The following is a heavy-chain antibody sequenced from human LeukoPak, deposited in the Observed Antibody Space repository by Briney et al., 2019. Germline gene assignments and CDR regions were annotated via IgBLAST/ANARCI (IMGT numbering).Heavy chain of an antibody. CDR3: ARHEGYNWFDP. V-gene: IGHV3-30*04. J-gene: IGHJ5*02. CDR2: ISYDGSNK. CDR1: GFTFSSYA. Sequence: GGSLRLSCAASGFTFSSYAMHWVRQAPGKGLEWVAVISYDGSNKYYADSVKGRFTISRDNSKNTLYLQMNSLRAEDTAVYYCARHEGYNWFDPWGQGTLVTVSS.